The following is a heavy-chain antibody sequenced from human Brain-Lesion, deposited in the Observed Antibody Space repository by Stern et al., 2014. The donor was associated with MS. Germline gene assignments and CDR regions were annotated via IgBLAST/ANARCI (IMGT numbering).Heavy chain of an antibody. V-gene: IGHV3-9*01. J-gene: IGHJ6*02. CDR1: GFTFEDYG. D-gene: IGHD3-3*01. CDR3: AKGRSPYYYYGMDV. Sequence: EVQLVESGGGLVQPGRSLRLSCAASGFTFEDYGMHWVRQAPGKGLGGVSGISWNSDSIAYSDSVKGRFTISRDNAKHSLYLQMNSLRTEDTALYYCAKGRSPYYYYGMDVWGQGTTVTVSS. CDR2: ISWNSDSI.